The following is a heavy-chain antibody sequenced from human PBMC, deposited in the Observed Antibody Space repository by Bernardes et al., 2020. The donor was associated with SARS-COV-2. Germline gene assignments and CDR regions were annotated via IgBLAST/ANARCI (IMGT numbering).Heavy chain of an antibody. CDR3: AKPRLYVPAASGWFDS. CDR2: ISGSGGST. D-gene: IGHD2-2*01. Sequence: GGSLRLSCAASGFTFSSYAMSWVRQAPGKGLEWVSAISGSGGSTYYADSVKGRFTISRDNSKNTLYLQMNSLRAEDTAVYYCAKPRLYVPAASGWFDSWGQGTLVNVAS. J-gene: IGHJ5*01. CDR1: GFTFSSYA. V-gene: IGHV3-23*01.